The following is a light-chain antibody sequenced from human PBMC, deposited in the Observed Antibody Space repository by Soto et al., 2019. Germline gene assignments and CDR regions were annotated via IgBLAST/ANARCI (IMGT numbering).Light chain of an antibody. J-gene: IGKJ2*01. CDR1: QTVNVN. V-gene: IGKV3-15*01. CDR2: GAS. Sequence: EVVLTQSPATLSLSPGERATLSCRASQTVNVNLAWHQQKPGQAPRLLIYGASTRAAGVPARFTGSGSGTEFTLTISRLQSDDFAVYYCQQYNHWPPYTFGQGTKLEI. CDR3: QQYNHWPPYT.